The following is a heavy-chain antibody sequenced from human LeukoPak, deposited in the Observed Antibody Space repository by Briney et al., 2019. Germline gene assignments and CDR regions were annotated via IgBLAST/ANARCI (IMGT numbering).Heavy chain of an antibody. D-gene: IGHD3-10*01. Sequence: ASVKVSYKASGYTFTSYAMNWVRQAPGQGLEWMGWINTNTGNPTYAQGFTGRFVFSLDTSVSTAYLQISSLKPEDTAVYYCARGRADYYGSGSYYISFDCWGQGTLVTVSS. J-gene: IGHJ4*02. CDR3: ARGRADYYGSGSYYISFDC. CDR2: INTNTGNP. CDR1: GYTFTSYA. V-gene: IGHV7-4-1*02.